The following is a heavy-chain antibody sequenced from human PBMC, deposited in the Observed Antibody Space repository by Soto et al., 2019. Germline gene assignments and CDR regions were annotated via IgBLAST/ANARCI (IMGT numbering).Heavy chain of an antibody. CDR2: IYYSGST. V-gene: IGHV4-31*02. J-gene: IGHJ4*02. D-gene: IGHD2-15*01. CDR3: ARDRECSGGTCYNYFDY. Sequence: SETVSLTXTVSGGSISSGGYYWSWIRQHPGKGLEWIGYIYYSGSTYYNPSLKSRVTISVDTSKNQFSLKLSSVTAADTAVYYCARDRECSGGTCYNYFDYGGQGTLVTVSS. CDR1: GGSISSGGYY.